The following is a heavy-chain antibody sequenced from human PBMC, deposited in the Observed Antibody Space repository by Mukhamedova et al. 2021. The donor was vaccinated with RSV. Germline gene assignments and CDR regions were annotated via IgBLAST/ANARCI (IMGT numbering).Heavy chain of an antibody. V-gene: IGHV1-46*01. Sequence: MGIINPSGGSTSYAQKFQGRVTMTRYTSTSTVYMELSSLRSEDTAVYYCARDGSSFDYWGQGTL. D-gene: IGHD1-26*01. CDR3: ARDGSSFDY. J-gene: IGHJ4*02. CDR2: INPSGGST.